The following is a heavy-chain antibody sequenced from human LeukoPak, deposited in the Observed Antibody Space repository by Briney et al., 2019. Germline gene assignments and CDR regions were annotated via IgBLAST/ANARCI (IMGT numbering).Heavy chain of an antibody. CDR2: INPNSGGT. V-gene: IGHV1-2*02. D-gene: IGHD2-2*01. J-gene: IGHJ4*02. Sequence: ASVKVSCKASGYTFTGYYMHRVRQAPGQGLEWMGWINPNSGGTNYAQKFQGRVTMTRDTSISTAYMELSRLRSDDTAVYYCARTRYCSSTSCYGYFDYWGQGTLVTVSS. CDR3: ARTRYCSSTSCYGYFDY. CDR1: GYTFTGYY.